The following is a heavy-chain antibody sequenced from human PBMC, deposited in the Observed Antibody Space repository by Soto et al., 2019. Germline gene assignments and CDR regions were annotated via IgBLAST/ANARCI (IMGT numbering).Heavy chain of an antibody. V-gene: IGHV4-4*02. D-gene: IGHD3-22*01. Sequence: SETLSLTCAVSGGSISSSNWWSWVRQPPGKGLEWIGEIYHSGSTNYNPSLKSRVTISVDKSKNQFSLKLSSVTAADTAVYYCARAPRDYYDSSGYWPLGYWGQGTLVTVSS. CDR1: GGSISSSNW. CDR3: ARAPRDYYDSSGYWPLGY. J-gene: IGHJ4*02. CDR2: IYHSGST.